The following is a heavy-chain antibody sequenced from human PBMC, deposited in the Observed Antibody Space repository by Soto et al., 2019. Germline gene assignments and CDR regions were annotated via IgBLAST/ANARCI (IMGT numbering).Heavy chain of an antibody. CDR3: ARNTKATMSDYYYYMDV. CDR2: IYHSGST. J-gene: IGHJ6*03. V-gene: IGHV4-39*01. Sequence: QLQESGPGLVKPSETLSLTCTVSVGSISTTTYFWAWIRQPPGKGLEWIGSIYHSGSTSYNPSLNSRVTISVDSAKNQFSLRLTSVTSADTAVDFCARNTKATMSDYYYYMDVWGKGTTVTLSS. D-gene: IGHD5-12*01. CDR1: VGSISTTTYF.